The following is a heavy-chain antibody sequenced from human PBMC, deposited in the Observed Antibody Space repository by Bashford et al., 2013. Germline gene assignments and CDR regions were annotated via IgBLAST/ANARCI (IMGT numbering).Heavy chain of an antibody. V-gene: IGHV3-23*01. J-gene: IGHJ3*02. CDR2: ITSGDVT. D-gene: IGHD1-26*01. Sequence: GGSLRLSCVASGFTFSRHSLNWVRQAPGEGLRWVSSITSGDVTYYADSVRGRFTISRDNSKNTLYLQMNSLRAEDTALYYCVKDFSGSHQYDDAFDRWGQGQWSPSPQ. CDR1: GFTFSRHS. CDR3: VKDFSGSHQYDDAFDR.